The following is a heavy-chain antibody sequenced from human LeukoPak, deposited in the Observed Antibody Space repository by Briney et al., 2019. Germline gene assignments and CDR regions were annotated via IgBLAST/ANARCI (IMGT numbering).Heavy chain of an antibody. CDR1: GGTFSSYA. CDR2: IIPIFGTA. Sequence: SVEVSCKASGGTFSSYAISWVRQAPGQGLEWMGGIIPIFGTANYAQKFQGRVTITADESTSTAYMELSSLRSEDTAVYYCARDVGLRLGELSLYYFDYWGQGTLVTVSS. D-gene: IGHD3-16*02. J-gene: IGHJ4*02. CDR3: ARDVGLRLGELSLYYFDY. V-gene: IGHV1-69*13.